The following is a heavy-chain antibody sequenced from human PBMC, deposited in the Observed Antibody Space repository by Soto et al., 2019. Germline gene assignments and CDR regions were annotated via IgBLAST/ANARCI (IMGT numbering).Heavy chain of an antibody. D-gene: IGHD3-3*01. J-gene: IGHJ3*02. Sequence: SETLSLTCTVSGGSISSRGYYWSWIRQHPGKGLEWIGYIYYSGSTYYNPSLKSRVTISVDTSENQFYLKLSSVTAADTAVYYCARDSPYDFWSGYTNAFDIWGQGTMVTVSS. CDR1: GGSISSRGYY. CDR2: IYYSGST. CDR3: ARDSPYDFWSGYTNAFDI. V-gene: IGHV4-31*03.